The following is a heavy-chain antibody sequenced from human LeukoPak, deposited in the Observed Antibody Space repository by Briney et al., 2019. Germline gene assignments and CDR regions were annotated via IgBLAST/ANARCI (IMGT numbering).Heavy chain of an antibody. V-gene: IGHV1-18*01. CDR3: ARAYGGCSSTSCYPYYYGMDV. CDR1: GYTFTSYG. CDR2: ISAYNGNT. J-gene: IGHJ6*02. Sequence: ASVKVSCKASGYTFTSYGIIWVRQAPGQGLEWMGWISAYNGNTNYAQKLQGRVTMTTDTSTSTAYMELRSLRSDDTAVYYCARAYGGCSSTSCYPYYYGMDVWGQGTTVTVSS. D-gene: IGHD2-2*01.